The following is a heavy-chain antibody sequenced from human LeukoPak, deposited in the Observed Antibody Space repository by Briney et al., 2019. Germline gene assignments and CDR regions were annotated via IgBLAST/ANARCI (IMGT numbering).Heavy chain of an antibody. J-gene: IGHJ3*02. CDR3: ATVARCSSTGCYRAVGYGQNDAFDI. D-gene: IGHD2-2*01. CDR1: GYTLTELS. CDR2: FDPEDGVT. V-gene: IGHV1-24*01. Sequence: GASVKVSCKVSGYTLTELSMHWVRQAPGKGLEWMGGFDPEDGVTIYAQKFQGRVTMTEDTSTDTAYMELSSLRSEDTAVYYCATVARCSSTGCYRAVGYGQNDAFDIWGQGTMVTVSS.